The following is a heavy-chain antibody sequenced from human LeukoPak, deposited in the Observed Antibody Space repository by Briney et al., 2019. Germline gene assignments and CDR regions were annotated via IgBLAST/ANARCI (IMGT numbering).Heavy chain of an antibody. V-gene: IGHV3-21*01. Sequence: GGSLRLSCAASGFTFSSYSMNWVRQAPGKGLEWVSSISSSSSYIYYADSVKGRFTIFRDNAKNSLYLQMNSLRAEDTAVYYCARDDQTRDFDYWGQGTLVTVSS. CDR3: ARDDQTRDFDY. D-gene: IGHD3-10*01. J-gene: IGHJ4*02. CDR1: GFTFSSYS. CDR2: ISSSSSYI.